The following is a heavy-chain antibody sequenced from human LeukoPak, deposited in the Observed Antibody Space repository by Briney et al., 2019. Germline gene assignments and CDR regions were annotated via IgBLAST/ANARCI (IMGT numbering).Heavy chain of an antibody. CDR3: ARDHGRELDGYNEQNFDY. CDR1: GFTFSSYG. V-gene: IGHV3-21*01. J-gene: IGHJ4*02. Sequence: TGGSLRLSCAASGFTFSSYGVHWVRQAPGKGLEWVSSISSSSSYIYYADSVKGRFTISRDNAKNSLYLQMNSLRAEDTAVYYCARDHGRELDGYNEQNFDYWGQGTLVTVSS. CDR2: ISSSSSYI. D-gene: IGHD5-24*01.